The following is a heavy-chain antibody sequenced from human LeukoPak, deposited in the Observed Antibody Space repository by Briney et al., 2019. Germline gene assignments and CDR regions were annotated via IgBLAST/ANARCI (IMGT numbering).Heavy chain of an antibody. D-gene: IGHD3-9*01. CDR2: VNPNSGNT. J-gene: IGHJ4*02. CDR3: ARVTYYHILTGSYGGGDFDH. Sequence: GASVKVSCKASGYTFTSYDINWVRQATGQGLEWMGWVNPNSGNTGFAQKFQGRVTMTRNTSISTAYMELSSLRSEDTAVYYCARVTYYHILTGSYGGGDFDHWGQGTLVTVSS. V-gene: IGHV1-8*01. CDR1: GYTFTSYD.